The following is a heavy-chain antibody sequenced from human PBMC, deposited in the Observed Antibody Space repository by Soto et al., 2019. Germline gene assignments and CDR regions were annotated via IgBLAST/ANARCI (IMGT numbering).Heavy chain of an antibody. CDR1: GFTFSTYT. Sequence: PGGSLRLSCEALGFTFSTYTMNWVRQAPGKGLEWVSYISSSGRTISYADPVKGRFSISRDNAKNSLYLQMNSLRGEDTAVYYWARASGIRVAHNYFDGCGQGTLVTVSS. J-gene: IGHJ4*02. CDR2: ISSSGRTI. V-gene: IGHV3-48*04. D-gene: IGHD3-10*01. CDR3: ARASGIRVAHNYFDG.